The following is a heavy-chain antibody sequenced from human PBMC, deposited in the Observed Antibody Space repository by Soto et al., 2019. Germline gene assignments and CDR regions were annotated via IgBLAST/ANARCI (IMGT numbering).Heavy chain of an antibody. Sequence: QVQLVQSGAEVKKPGSSVKVSCKASGGTFSSYAISWVRQAPGQGLEWMGGIIPIFGTANYAQKFQGRVTITGDESTITAYMELSSLGSEDTAVYYCASRIAGATIVGDYGMDVCGQGTTVTVSS. CDR3: ASRIAGATIVGDYGMDV. CDR2: IIPIFGTA. V-gene: IGHV1-69*01. CDR1: GGTFSSYA. D-gene: IGHD6-25*01. J-gene: IGHJ6*02.